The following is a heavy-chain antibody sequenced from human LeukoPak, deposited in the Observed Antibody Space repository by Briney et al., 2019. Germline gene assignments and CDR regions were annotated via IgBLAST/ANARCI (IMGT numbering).Heavy chain of an antibody. Sequence: SETLSLTCTVSGGSISSSSYYWGWIRQPPGKGLEWIGEINHSGSTNYNPSLKSRVTISVDTSKNQFSLKLSSVTAADTAVYYCARRPGGSWYHYWGQGTLVTVSS. D-gene: IGHD6-13*01. J-gene: IGHJ4*02. CDR1: GGSISSSSYY. CDR3: ARRPGGSWYHY. V-gene: IGHV4-39*07. CDR2: INHSGST.